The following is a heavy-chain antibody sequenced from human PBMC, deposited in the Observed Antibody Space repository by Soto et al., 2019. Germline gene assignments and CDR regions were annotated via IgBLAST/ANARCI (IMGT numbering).Heavy chain of an antibody. CDR1: GGSINNYY. CDR2: FYYSGST. D-gene: IGHD3-3*01. Sequence: PSETLSLTCTVSGGSINNYYGSWIRQPPGKGLEWIGYFYYSGSTSYNPSLKSRVTISVDTSKNQFSLKLSSVTAADTAVYYCARFLGYDFWSGYPNWFDPWGQGTLVTVSS. CDR3: ARFLGYDFWSGYPNWFDP. J-gene: IGHJ5*02. V-gene: IGHV4-59*01.